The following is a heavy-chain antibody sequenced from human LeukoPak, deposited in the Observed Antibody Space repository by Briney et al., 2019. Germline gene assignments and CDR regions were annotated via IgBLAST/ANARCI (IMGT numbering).Heavy chain of an antibody. Sequence: GGSLRLSCAASGFTFSRYGMHWVRQAPGKGLEWLAVIWYDGSNTYHVDSVKGRFTISRDNSKNTVYLQMNSLRAEDTAVYYCARDLGTSGGQPFDYWGQGTLVTVSS. CDR3: ARDLGTSGGQPFDY. CDR2: IWYDGSNT. J-gene: IGHJ4*02. V-gene: IGHV3-33*01. D-gene: IGHD2-2*01. CDR1: GFTFSRYG.